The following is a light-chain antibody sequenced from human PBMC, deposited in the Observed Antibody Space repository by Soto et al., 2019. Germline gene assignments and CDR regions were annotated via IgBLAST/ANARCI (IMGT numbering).Light chain of an antibody. J-gene: IGKJ1*01. CDR1: QSVSSN. V-gene: IGKV3D-11*03. CDR2: GAS. CDR3: QQRSNWPWT. Sequence: EILITQSPATLSVSPGERATLSCRASQSVSSNLAWYQQTPGQPPRLLIHGASNRDTGIPARFSGSGSGTDCTLTISRLEPEDFEVYYCQQRSNWPWTFGQGTKVEIK.